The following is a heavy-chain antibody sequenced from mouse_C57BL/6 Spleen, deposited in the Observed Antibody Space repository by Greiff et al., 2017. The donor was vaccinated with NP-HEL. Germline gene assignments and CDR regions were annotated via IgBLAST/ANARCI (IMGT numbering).Heavy chain of an antibody. D-gene: IGHD3-2*02. CDR1: GYTFTSYT. CDR2: INPSSGYT. CDR3: ARSLDSSEYHFDY. Sequence: VQVVESGAELARPGASVKMSCKASGYTFTSYTMHWVKQRPGQGLEWIGYINPSSGYTKYNQKFKDKATLTADKSSSTAYMQLSSMTSEDSAVYYCARSLDSSEYHFDYWGQGTTLTVSS. J-gene: IGHJ2*01. V-gene: IGHV1-4*01.